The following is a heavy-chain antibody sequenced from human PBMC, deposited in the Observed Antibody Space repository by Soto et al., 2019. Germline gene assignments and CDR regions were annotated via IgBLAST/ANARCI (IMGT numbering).Heavy chain of an antibody. V-gene: IGHV2-5*02. J-gene: IGHJ4*02. Sequence: QITLKESGPPLVKPTQTLTLTCTVSGFSLMTSGVGVGWFRQSPGKALEWLALIYRDDDQRYRPSLKSRVTITKDNSKNQVVLTMTNMDPVDTATYYCAHTAASGGYWETFNYWGQGILVTVSS. CDR1: GFSLMTSGVG. CDR2: IYRDDDQ. D-gene: IGHD2-15*01. CDR3: AHTAASGGYWETFNY.